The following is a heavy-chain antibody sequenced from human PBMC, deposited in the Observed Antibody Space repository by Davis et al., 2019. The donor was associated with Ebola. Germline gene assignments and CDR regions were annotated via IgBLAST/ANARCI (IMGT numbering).Heavy chain of an antibody. Sequence: GESLKISCKTSGYNFATYWIAWVRQMPGKGLEWMASSYPGDSDTIYNPSFQGQVTMSADKSINTAYLQWSSLKASDTAIYYCSRAVAGTLDFDYWGQGTLVTVSS. CDR2: SYPGDSDT. D-gene: IGHD6-19*01. CDR1: GYNFATYW. V-gene: IGHV5-51*01. CDR3: SRAVAGTLDFDY. J-gene: IGHJ4*02.